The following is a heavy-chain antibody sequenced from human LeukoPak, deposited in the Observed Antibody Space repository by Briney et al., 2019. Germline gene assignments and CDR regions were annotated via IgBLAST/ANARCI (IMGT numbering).Heavy chain of an antibody. CDR1: GYTFTSYA. V-gene: IGHV1-3*01. Sequence: ASVTVSCKASGYTFTSYAMHWVRQAPGQRLEWMGWINAGSGNTKYSQKFQGRVTITRDTSASSAYMELSSLRSEDTAVYYCATIAAAGNFAYWGQGTLVTVSS. CDR3: ATIAAAGNFAY. J-gene: IGHJ4*02. D-gene: IGHD6-13*01. CDR2: INAGSGNT.